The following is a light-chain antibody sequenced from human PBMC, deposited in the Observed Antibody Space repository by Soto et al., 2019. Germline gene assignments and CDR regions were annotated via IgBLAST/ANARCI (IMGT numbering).Light chain of an antibody. V-gene: IGKV3-20*01. CDR2: GAS. J-gene: IGKJ1*01. CDR3: QQYGSSGT. Sequence: EIVLTQSPCTLSLSPGERATLSCRTSLSVSVYLDWYQQKPGQAPRLLIYGASNRATGIPDRFSGSGSGTDFTLTISRLEPEDFAVYYCQQYGSSGTFGQGTKVDIK. CDR1: LSVSVY.